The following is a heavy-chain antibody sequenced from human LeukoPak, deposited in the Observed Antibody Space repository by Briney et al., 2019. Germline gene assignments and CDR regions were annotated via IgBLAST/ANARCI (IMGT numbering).Heavy chain of an antibody. Sequence: ASVKVSCKASGYTFTSYGISWVRQAPGQGLEWIGWISAYNGNTNYAQKLQGRVTMTTDTSTSTAYMELRSLRSDDTAVYYCARSPPLTPTFYYYYYMDVWGEGTTVTVSS. CDR1: GYTFTSYG. CDR3: ARSPPLTPTFYYYYYMDV. CDR2: ISAYNGNT. D-gene: IGHD2/OR15-2a*01. V-gene: IGHV1-18*01. J-gene: IGHJ6*03.